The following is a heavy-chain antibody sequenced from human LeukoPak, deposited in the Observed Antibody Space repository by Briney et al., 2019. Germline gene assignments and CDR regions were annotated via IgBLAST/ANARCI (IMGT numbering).Heavy chain of an antibody. D-gene: IGHD3-10*01. CDR1: GGTFSSYA. CDR2: IIPIFGTA. J-gene: IGHJ4*02. CDR3: AKDNSMVRGVIGY. V-gene: IGHV1-69*06. Sequence: ASVKVSCKASGGTFSSYAISWVRQAPGQGLEWMGGIIPIFGTANYAQKFQGRVTITADKSTSTAYMELSSLRAEDMALYYCAKDNSMVRGVIGYWGQGTLVTVSS.